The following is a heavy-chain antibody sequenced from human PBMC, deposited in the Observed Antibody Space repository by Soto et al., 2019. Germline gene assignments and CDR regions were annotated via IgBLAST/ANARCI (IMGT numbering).Heavy chain of an antibody. CDR3: ATSQKGYNWNYFDH. Sequence: QLHLQESGPGLVKPSETLSLTCAVSGASISGSYYYWAWLRQSPGKGPEWIGSVFYTGFTSYNPSLESRVSVSVYTSKSQFSLKLSAMTAADTAVYYCATSQKGYNWNYFDHWGQGALVTVSS. CDR2: VFYTGFT. J-gene: IGHJ4*02. D-gene: IGHD1-20*01. CDR1: GASISGSYYY. V-gene: IGHV4-39*01.